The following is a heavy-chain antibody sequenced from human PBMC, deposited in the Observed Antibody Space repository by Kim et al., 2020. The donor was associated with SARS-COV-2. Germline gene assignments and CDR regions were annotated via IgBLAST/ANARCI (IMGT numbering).Heavy chain of an antibody. CDR2: IYYSGST. V-gene: IGHV4-59*08. CDR3: ARHSPGVYYDFWSGYYTAYYYGMDV. D-gene: IGHD3-3*01. J-gene: IGHJ6*02. Sequence: SETLSLTCTVSGGSISSYYWSWIRQPPGKGLEWIGYIYYSGSTNYNPSLKSRVTISVDTSKNQFSLKLSSVTAADTAVYYCARHSPGVYYDFWSGYYTAYYYGMDVWGQGTTVTVSS. CDR1: GGSISSYY.